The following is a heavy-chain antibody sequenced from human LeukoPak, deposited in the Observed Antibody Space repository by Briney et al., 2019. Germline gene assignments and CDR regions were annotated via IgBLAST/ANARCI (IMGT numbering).Heavy chain of an antibody. CDR2: IRSKAYGGTT. D-gene: IGHD2-2*01. Sequence: GRSLRLSCTASGSTFGDYAMSWFRQAPGKGLEWVGFIRSKAYGGTTEYAASVKGRFTISRDDSKSIAYLQMNSLKTEDTAVYYCTRTYQLPGRWFDPWGQGTLVTVSS. J-gene: IGHJ5*02. V-gene: IGHV3-49*03. CDR3: TRTYQLPGRWFDP. CDR1: GSTFGDYA.